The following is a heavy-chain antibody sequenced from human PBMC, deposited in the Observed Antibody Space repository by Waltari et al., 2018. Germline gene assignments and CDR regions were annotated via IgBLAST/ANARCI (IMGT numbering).Heavy chain of an antibody. CDR3: AKGGYSSTSGMDV. J-gene: IGHJ6*02. V-gene: IGHV3-9*01. D-gene: IGHD2-15*01. CDR2: ISWNSGSI. CDR1: GFTFDDYA. Sequence: EVQLVESGGGLVQPGRSLRLSCAASGFTFDDYAMHWVRQAPGKGLDWVSGISWNSGSIGYADSVKGRFTISRDNAKNSLYLQMNSLRAEDTALYYCAKGGYSSTSGMDVWGQGTTVTVSS.